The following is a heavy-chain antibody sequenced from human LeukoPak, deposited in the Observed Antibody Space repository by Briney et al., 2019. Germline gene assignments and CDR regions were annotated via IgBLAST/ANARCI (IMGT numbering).Heavy chain of an antibody. CDR2: FYSGGRT. D-gene: IGHD1-26*01. J-gene: IGHJ4*02. Sequence: PGGSMSLSCAASGFTVSSNYMSWVRQAPGKGLEWVSVFYSGGRTYYADSVKGRFTLSRDNSKNTLYLQMNRLRAEDTALYYGARGTLSKYSGSYFDYWGQGTLVTVSS. V-gene: IGHV3-66*02. CDR1: GFTVSSNY. CDR3: ARGTLSKYSGSYFDY.